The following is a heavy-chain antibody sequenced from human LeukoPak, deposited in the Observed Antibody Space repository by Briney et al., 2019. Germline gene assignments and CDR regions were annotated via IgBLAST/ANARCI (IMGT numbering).Heavy chain of an antibody. CDR3: AIRGPYSSGWYSMDY. CDR2: IIPIFGTA. Sequence: SVKVSCNASGVTFTSYAISWVRQAPGQGLDWMGCIIPIFGTANYAQKFQGRVTITADESTRTAYMELSCLRSEDTAVYYCAIRGPYSSGWYSMDYWGQGTLVTVSS. D-gene: IGHD6-19*01. J-gene: IGHJ4*02. V-gene: IGHV1-69*01. CDR1: GVTFTSYA.